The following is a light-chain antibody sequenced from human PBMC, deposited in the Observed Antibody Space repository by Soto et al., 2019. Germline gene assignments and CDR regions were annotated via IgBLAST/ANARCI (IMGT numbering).Light chain of an antibody. Sequence: DIQMTQSPSTLSGSVGDRVTITCRASQTISSWLAWYQQKPGKAPKLLIYDASSLESGVPSRFSGSGSGTEFTLTITSLQPDDFATYYCQQYNSYPWTSGQGTKVDIK. CDR1: QTISSW. CDR2: DAS. J-gene: IGKJ1*01. CDR3: QQYNSYPWT. V-gene: IGKV1-5*01.